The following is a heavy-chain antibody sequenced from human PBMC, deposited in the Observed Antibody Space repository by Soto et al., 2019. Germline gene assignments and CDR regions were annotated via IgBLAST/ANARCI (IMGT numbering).Heavy chain of an antibody. CDR3: ARESPDGAGT. J-gene: IGHJ5*02. Sequence: EVQLVESGGGLVKPGGSLRLSCAASGFTFSSYSMNWVRRAPGKGLEWVSSISSSRSYIYYADSVKGRFTISRDNAKNSLYLQMNSLRAEDTAVYYCARESPDGAGTWGQGTLVTVSS. D-gene: IGHD1-1*01. CDR2: ISSSRSYI. CDR1: GFTFSSYS. V-gene: IGHV3-21*01.